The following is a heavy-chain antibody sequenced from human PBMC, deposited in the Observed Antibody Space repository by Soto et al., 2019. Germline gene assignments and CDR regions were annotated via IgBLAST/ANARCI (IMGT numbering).Heavy chain of an antibody. V-gene: IGHV3-21*01. D-gene: IGHD1-26*01. CDR3: ARPYRGSFRYYYDMDV. CDR2: ITSSSSSI. Sequence: EVQLVESGGGLVKPGGSLRLSCAASGFTFNVFSMNWVRQAPGKGLEWVSSITSSSSSIYYADSVKGRFTISRDNAKNSLYLQMTSLRAEDTAVYYCARPYRGSFRYYYDMDVWGQGTTVTVSS. CDR1: GFTFNVFS. J-gene: IGHJ6*02.